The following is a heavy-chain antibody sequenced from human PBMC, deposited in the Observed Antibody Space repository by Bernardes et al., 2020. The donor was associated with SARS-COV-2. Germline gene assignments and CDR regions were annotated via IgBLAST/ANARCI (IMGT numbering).Heavy chain of an antibody. D-gene: IGHD3-10*01. Sequence: GGSLRLSCAASGFAVSSNYMSWVRQAPGKGLEWVSVIYSGDRTDYADSVKGRFTISRDKSQNTLYLQMNSLRPEDTAVYYCVRDRPFLNFGAFRGDAFDIWGQGAMVTVSS. CDR2: IYSGDRT. J-gene: IGHJ3*02. CDR1: GFAVSSNY. V-gene: IGHV3-66*02. CDR3: VRDRPFLNFGAFRGDAFDI.